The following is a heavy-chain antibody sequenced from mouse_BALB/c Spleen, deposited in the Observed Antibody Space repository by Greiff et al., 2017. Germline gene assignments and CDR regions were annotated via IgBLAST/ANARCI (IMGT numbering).Heavy chain of an antibody. J-gene: IGHJ3*01. D-gene: IGHD2-3*01. V-gene: IGHV5-4*02. CDR2: ISDGGSYT. CDR1: GFTFSDYY. CDR3: ARDYDGSFAY. Sequence: EVKLVESGGGLVKPGGSLKLSCAASGFTFSDYYMYWVRQTPEKRLEWVATISDGGSYTYYPDSVKGRFTISRDNAKNNLYLQMSSLKSEDTAMYYCARDYDGSFAYWGQGTLVTVSA.